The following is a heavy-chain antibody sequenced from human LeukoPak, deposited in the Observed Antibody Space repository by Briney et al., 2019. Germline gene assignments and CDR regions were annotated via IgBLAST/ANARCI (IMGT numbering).Heavy chain of an antibody. CDR3: ARDYVTTWAFDI. D-gene: IGHD4-11*01. CDR1: GFTFDDYA. J-gene: IGHJ3*02. Sequence: GGSLRLSCAASGFTFDDYAMHWVRQAPGKGLEWVSGISWNSGSIGYADSVKGRFTISRDNAKNSLYLQMNSLRAEDTAVYYCARDYVTTWAFDIWGQGTMVTVSS. V-gene: IGHV3-9*01. CDR2: ISWNSGSI.